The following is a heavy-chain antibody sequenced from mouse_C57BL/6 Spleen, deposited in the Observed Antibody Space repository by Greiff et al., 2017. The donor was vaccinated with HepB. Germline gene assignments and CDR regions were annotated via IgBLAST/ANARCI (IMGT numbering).Heavy chain of an antibody. CDR3: ARGYYYGNYYAMDY. CDR1: GYTFTSYW. V-gene: IGHV1-64*01. Sequence: QVQLQQPGAELVKPGASVKLSCKASGYTFTSYWMHWVKQRPGQGLEWIGMIHPNSGSTNYNEKFKSKATLTVDKSFSTAYMQLSSLTSEDSAVYYCARGYYYGNYYAMDYWGQGTSVTVSS. J-gene: IGHJ4*01. CDR2: IHPNSGST. D-gene: IGHD2-1*01.